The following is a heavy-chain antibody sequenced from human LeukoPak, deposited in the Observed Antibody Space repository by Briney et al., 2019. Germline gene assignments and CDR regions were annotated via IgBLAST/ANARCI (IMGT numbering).Heavy chain of an antibody. Sequence: ASLTVSCKASGYTFTDYYMHWVRQAAGQGLAGLGWINPNSGGTNYAQKFQGRVTMTRETSISTAYMELSRQRSDDTAVYYCAGEIVVPAVFDYWGQGTPVTGSS. CDR1: GYTFTDYY. V-gene: IGHV1-2*02. J-gene: IGHJ4*02. D-gene: IGHD2-2*01. CDR2: INPNSGGT. CDR3: AGEIVVPAVFDY.